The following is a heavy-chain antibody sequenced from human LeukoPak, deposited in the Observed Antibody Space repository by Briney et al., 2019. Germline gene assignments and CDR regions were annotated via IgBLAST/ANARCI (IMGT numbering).Heavy chain of an antibody. J-gene: IGHJ4*02. CDR1: EFSFSSYS. Sequence: PGGSLRLSCLASEFSFSSYSMNWVRQAPGKGLEWISYISHGSHTIYYADSVKGRFTISRDNSKNSLFLQMNSLRVEDTAVYYCARDRRDCDYWGQGPRVSVST. CDR3: ARDRRDCDY. V-gene: IGHV3-48*04. CDR2: ISHGSHTI.